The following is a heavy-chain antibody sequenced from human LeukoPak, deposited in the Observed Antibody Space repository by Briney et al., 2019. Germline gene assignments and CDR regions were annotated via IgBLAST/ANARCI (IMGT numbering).Heavy chain of an antibody. CDR3: AISQYPIAAADNWFDP. J-gene: IGHJ5*02. CDR2: LYNSGIT. V-gene: IGHV4-39*02. D-gene: IGHD6-13*01. CDR1: GDSLSSSDYY. Sequence: SETLSLTCSVSGDSLSSSDYYWGWVRQPPGKGLEWIGSLYNSGITHYNPSLKSRVTVSADTSKNHFSLKLRSVTAADTAVYYCAISQYPIAAADNWFDPWGQGTLVTVSS.